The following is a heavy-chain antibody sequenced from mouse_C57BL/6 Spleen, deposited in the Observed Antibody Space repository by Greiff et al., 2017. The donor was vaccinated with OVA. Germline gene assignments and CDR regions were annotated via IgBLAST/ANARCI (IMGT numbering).Heavy chain of an antibody. D-gene: IGHD2-4*01. J-gene: IGHJ2*01. CDR3: ARWRDYDNFDY. CDR2: IDPSDSYT. Sequence: QLQQPGAELVMPGASVKLSCKASGYTFTSYWMHWVKQRPGQGLEWIGEIDPSDSYTNYNQKFKGKSTLTVDKSSSTAYMQLSSLTSEDSAVYYCARWRDYDNFDYWGQGTTLTVSS. V-gene: IGHV1-69*01. CDR1: GYTFTSYW.